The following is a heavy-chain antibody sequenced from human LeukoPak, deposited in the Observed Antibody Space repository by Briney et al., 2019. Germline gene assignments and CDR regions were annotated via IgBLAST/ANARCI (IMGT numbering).Heavy chain of an antibody. CDR3: ARELAARYFDWYLDY. Sequence: SQTLSLTCTVSGGSISSGGYYWSWIRQHPGKGLEWIGYIYYSGSTYYNPSLKSRVTISVDTSKNQFSLKLSSVTAADTAVYYCARELAARYFDWYLDYWGQGTLVTVSS. J-gene: IGHJ4*02. CDR1: GGSISSGGYY. CDR2: IYYSGST. D-gene: IGHD3-9*01. V-gene: IGHV4-31*03.